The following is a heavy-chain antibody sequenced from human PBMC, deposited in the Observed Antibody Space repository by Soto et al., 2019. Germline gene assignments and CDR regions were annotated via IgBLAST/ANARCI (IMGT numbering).Heavy chain of an antibody. CDR1: GFSLNSNGMC. V-gene: IGHV2-70*13. CDR2: IDWDDDK. CDR3: ARTSALPLGYPHGMDV. J-gene: IGHJ6*02. D-gene: IGHD7-27*01. Sequence: SGPTLVNPTQTLTLTCTFSGFSLNSNGMCLNWIRQPPGKALEWLALIDWDDDKYYSTSLKTRLTISRDTSKHQVVLPMSNMDPVDTATYYCARTSALPLGYPHGMDVWDQGTTVTVSS.